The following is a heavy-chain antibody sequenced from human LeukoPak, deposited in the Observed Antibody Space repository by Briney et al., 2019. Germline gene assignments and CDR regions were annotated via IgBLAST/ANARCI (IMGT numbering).Heavy chain of an antibody. CDR3: ARDLLTTYYDFWSGYSWFDP. D-gene: IGHD3-3*01. V-gene: IGHV1-8*01. Sequence: ASVKVSCKASGYTFTSYDINWVRQVTGQGFEWMGWMSPNSVNTGYAQKFQGRVTMTRNTAISTVYMELRSLRSDDTAVYYCARDLLTTYYDFWSGYSWFDPWGQGTLVTVSS. CDR1: GYTFTSYD. CDR2: MSPNSVNT. J-gene: IGHJ5*02.